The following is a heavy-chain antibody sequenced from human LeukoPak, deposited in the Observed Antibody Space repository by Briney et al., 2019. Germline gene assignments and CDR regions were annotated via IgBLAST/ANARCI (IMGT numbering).Heavy chain of an antibody. J-gene: IGHJ6*02. CDR2: ISSNGGST. CDR3: ARDAEPYYYYYGMDV. CDR1: GFTFSSYA. V-gene: IGHV3-64*04. Sequence: QSGGSLRLSCSASGFTFSSYAMHWVRQAPGKGLEYVSAISSNGGSTYYADSVKGRFTISRDNSKNTLYLQMNSLRAEDTAVYYCARDAEPYYYYYGMDVWGQGTTVTVSS.